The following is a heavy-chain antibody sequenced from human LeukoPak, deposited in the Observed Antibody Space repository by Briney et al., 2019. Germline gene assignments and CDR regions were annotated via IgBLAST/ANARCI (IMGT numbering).Heavy chain of an antibody. CDR3: ARDRGGLAYFDY. J-gene: IGHJ4*02. Sequence: SETLSLTCTVSGGSISSYYWSWIRQPPGKGLEWIGYIYYSGSTNYNPSLKSRATISVDTSKNQFSLKLSSVTAADTAVYYCARDRGGLAYFDYWGQGTLVTVSS. V-gene: IGHV4-59*01. CDR2: IYYSGST. CDR1: GGSISSYY. D-gene: IGHD3-10*01.